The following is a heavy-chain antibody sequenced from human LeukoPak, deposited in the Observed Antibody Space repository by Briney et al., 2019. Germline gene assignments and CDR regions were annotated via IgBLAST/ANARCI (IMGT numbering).Heavy chain of an antibody. CDR2: IYPSDSDT. CDR1: GYTFTTYW. Sequence: GESLKISCKGSGYTFTTYWIGWVRQMPGKGLEWMGIIYPSDSDTRYSPSFQGQVTISADKSISTAYLQWSGLKASDTAMYYCARLYGRYYTHWGQGTLVTVSS. J-gene: IGHJ4*02. D-gene: IGHD1-26*01. CDR3: ARLYGRYYTH. V-gene: IGHV5-51*01.